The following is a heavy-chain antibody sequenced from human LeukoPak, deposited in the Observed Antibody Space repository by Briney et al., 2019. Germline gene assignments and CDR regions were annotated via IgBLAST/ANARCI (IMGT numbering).Heavy chain of an antibody. CDR2: INPNSGGT. CDR1: GYTFTGYY. D-gene: IGHD6-13*01. J-gene: IGHJ5*02. Sequence: ASVKVSCKASGYTFTGYYMHWVRQAPGQGLEWMGWINPNSGGTNYAQKFQGRVTMTRDTSISTAYMELSRLRSGDTAVYYCARQNRIAAAGTKAPNWFGPWGQGTLVTVSS. CDR3: ARQNRIAAAGTKAPNWFGP. V-gene: IGHV1-2*02.